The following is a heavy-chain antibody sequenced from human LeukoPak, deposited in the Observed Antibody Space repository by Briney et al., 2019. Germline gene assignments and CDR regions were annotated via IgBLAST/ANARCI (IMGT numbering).Heavy chain of an antibody. CDR1: GLTFNYYA. CDR3: AKGGYSYDSSGHNYFDY. CDR2: ISVLGSST. V-gene: IGHV3-23*01. Sequence: GGSLRLSCAASGLTFNYYAMGWVRQAPGKGLEWVSGISVLGSSTYYGDSVRGRFTISRDNSKSSLYLQMNSLRAEDTAVYYCAKGGYSYDSSGHNYFDYWGQGTLVTVSA. D-gene: IGHD3-22*01. J-gene: IGHJ4*02.